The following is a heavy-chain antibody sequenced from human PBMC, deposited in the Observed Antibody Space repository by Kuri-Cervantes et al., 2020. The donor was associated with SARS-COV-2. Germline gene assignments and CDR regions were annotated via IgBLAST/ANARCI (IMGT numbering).Heavy chain of an antibody. CDR3: ASQIGGCASEYYFDY. V-gene: IGHV1-2*06. D-gene: IGHD4-23*01. J-gene: IGHJ4*02. Sequence: ASVKVSCKASGYTFTGYYMHWVRQAPGQGLEWIGRINPNSGGTNYAQKFQGRVTMTRDTSISTAYMELSRLRSDDTAVYYCASQIGGCASEYYFDYWGQGGLVTVSS. CDR2: INPNSGGT. CDR1: GYTFTGYY.